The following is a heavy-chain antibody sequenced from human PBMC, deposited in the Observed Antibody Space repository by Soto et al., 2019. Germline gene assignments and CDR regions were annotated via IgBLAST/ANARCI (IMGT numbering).Heavy chain of an antibody. CDR3: ARAMSSGSYFDY. J-gene: IGHJ4*02. CDR1: GFTFSSYW. V-gene: IGHV3-74*01. D-gene: IGHD1-26*01. Sequence: GGSLRLSCAASGFTFSSYWMHWVRQVSGKGLVWVSRVYSDGGSTSYADSVKGRFTISRDNAKNTLYLQMNSLRAEDTAVYYCARAMSSGSYFDYWGQGTLVTVSS. CDR2: VYSDGGST.